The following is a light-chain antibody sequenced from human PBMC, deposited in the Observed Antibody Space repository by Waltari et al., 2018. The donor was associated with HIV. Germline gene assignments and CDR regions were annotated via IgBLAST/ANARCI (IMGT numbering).Light chain of an antibody. V-gene: IGLV2-14*01. Sequence: QSALTQPASVSGFPGQSITISCTGTSSDVGGYNYVSWYQQYPGKAPKLIIYEVSNRPSGVSDRFSGSKSGNTASLTISGLQAEDEADYYCATWDGSLNAWVFGGGTKLTVL. CDR3: ATWDGSLNAWV. CDR1: SSDVGGYNY. J-gene: IGLJ3*02. CDR2: EVS.